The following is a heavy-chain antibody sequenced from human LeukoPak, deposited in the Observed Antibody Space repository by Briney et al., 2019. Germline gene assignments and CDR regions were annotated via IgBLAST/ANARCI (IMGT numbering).Heavy chain of an antibody. CDR1: GFTVSSNY. Sequence: GGSLRLSCAASGFTVSSNYMSWVRQAPGKGLEWVSVIYSGGSTYYADSVKGRFTISRDNSKNTLYLQMNSLGAEDTAVYYCARGGYSSGWSLDIWGQGTMVTVSS. D-gene: IGHD6-19*01. V-gene: IGHV3-53*01. J-gene: IGHJ3*02. CDR2: IYSGGST. CDR3: ARGGYSSGWSLDI.